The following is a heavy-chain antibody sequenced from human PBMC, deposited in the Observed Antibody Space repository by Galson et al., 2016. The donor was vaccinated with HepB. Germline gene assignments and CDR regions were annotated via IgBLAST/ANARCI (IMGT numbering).Heavy chain of an antibody. V-gene: IGHV5-51*01. CDR1: GYRFTSHW. J-gene: IGHJ3*01. CDR3: ARFESIWLVGGGSDGSYSDAFDL. Sequence: QSGAEVKKPGESLKISCKASGYRFTSHWIAWVRQMPGKGLEWMGIIDPGDSDTIYSPSFQGQVTISADRSISTVFLQWNSLKASDTAMYYCARFESIWLVGGGSDGSYSDAFDLWGQGTRVAVSS. D-gene: IGHD3-10*01. CDR2: IDPGDSDT.